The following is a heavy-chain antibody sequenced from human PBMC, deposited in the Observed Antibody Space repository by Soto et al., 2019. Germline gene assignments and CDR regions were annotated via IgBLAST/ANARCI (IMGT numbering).Heavy chain of an antibody. V-gene: IGHV4-30-4*01. J-gene: IGHJ3*01. D-gene: IGHD6-6*01. CDR1: GASIRTIDYY. CDR2: IYYSGTT. Sequence: QVQLQESGPGLVKPSETLSLTCTVSGASIRTIDYYWSWIRQPPGKGLEWIAYIYYSGTTYYSPSLKSRLSLSVDTSKNHFSLNLRSVTAADTAVYYCAQYRSSSISAFDVWGHGTMVTVSS. CDR3: AQYRSSSISAFDV.